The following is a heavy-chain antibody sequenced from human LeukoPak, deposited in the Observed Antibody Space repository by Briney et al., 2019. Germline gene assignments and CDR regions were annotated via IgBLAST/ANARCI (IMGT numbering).Heavy chain of an antibody. Sequence: VRSLRLSCAASGFTFDDYAIHWVRHTPRKGLGWVSLISWNSGSIDYADSVKGRFTISRDNAKNSLYLQKNSLRAEDTALYYCAKWGSMELLNGYYFDHCGQGPLVTVSS. D-gene: IGHD1-26*01. V-gene: IGHV3-9*01. CDR1: GFTFDDYA. CDR2: ISWNSGSI. J-gene: IGHJ4*02. CDR3: AKWGSMELLNGYYFDH.